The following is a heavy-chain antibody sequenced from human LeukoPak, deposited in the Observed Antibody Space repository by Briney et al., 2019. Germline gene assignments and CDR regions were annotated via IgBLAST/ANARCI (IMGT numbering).Heavy chain of an antibody. CDR2: ISGSGGST. J-gene: IGHJ4*02. CDR1: GFTFSSYA. CDR3: AKEKSDYDFWSGYYYY. D-gene: IGHD3-3*01. V-gene: IGHV3-23*01. Sequence: PGGSLRLSCAASGFTFSSYAMSWVRQAPGKGLEWVSAISGSGGSTYYADSVKGRFTISRDNSKNTLYLQMNSLRAEGTAVYYCAKEKSDYDFWSGYYYYWGQGTLVTVSS.